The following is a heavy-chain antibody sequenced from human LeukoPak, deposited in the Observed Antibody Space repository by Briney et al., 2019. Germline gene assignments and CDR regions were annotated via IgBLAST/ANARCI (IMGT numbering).Heavy chain of an antibody. CDR1: GFTFSTYF. J-gene: IGHJ4*02. CDR3: ARADGRFDY. Sequence: GGSLRLSCAASGFTFSTYFMSWVRQAPGKGLEWVANLHPDGSHQYYVDSVRGRFTISRDNAKNSLYLQMNSLRAEDTAVYYCARADGRFDYWGQGTLVTVSS. CDR2: LHPDGSHQ. V-gene: IGHV3-7*03. D-gene: IGHD3/OR15-3a*01.